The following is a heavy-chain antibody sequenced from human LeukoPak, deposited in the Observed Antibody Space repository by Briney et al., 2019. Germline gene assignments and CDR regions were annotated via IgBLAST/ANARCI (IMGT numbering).Heavy chain of an antibody. CDR3: AKQLGYCSDGSCYFPY. CDR1: GFAFSIYA. J-gene: IGHJ4*02. D-gene: IGHD2-15*01. CDR2: ISGSGGST. Sequence: GGSLRLSCAASGFAFSIYAMSWVRQAPGKGLEWVSSISGSGGSTYYADSMKGRFTISRDNSKSTLCLQMNSLRAEDTAVYYCAKQLGYCSDGSCYFPYWGQGTLVTVSS. V-gene: IGHV3-23*01.